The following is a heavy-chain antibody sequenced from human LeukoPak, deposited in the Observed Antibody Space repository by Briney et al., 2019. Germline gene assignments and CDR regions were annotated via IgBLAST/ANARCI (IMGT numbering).Heavy chain of an antibody. J-gene: IGHJ4*02. CDR2: VSGYKGYA. D-gene: IGHD3-16*01. CDR1: GYTFTSDG. Sequence: ASVKVSCKTSGYTFTSDGITWVRRAPGQGLEWMGWVSGYKGYANYAQKFRGRVTMTTDTSTTTVYMELRSLTSDDTAVYYCARGGVTDAKAIDYWGQGTLVTVSS. V-gene: IGHV1-18*01. CDR3: ARGGVTDAKAIDY.